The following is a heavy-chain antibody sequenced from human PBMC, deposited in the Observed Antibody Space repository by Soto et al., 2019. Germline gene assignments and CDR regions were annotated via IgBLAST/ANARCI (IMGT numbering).Heavy chain of an antibody. D-gene: IGHD3-22*01. CDR3: AKPYYYDSSGYIMNY. V-gene: IGHV3-30*18. CDR2: ISYDGSNK. CDR1: GFTFSSYG. Sequence: VGSLRLSCAASGFTFSSYGMHWVRQAPGKGLEWVAVISYDGSNKYYADSVKGRFTISRDNSKNTLYLQMNSLRAEDTAVYYCAKPYYYDSSGYIMNYWGQGTLVTVSS. J-gene: IGHJ4*02.